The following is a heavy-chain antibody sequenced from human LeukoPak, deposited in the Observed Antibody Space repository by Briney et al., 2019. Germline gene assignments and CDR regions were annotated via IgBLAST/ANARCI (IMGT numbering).Heavy chain of an antibody. J-gene: IGHJ6*02. CDR3: APLLWFGELLSPDQGMDV. Sequence: PGGSLRLSCAASGFTFSSYSMNWVRQAPGKGLGWVSSISSSSYIYYADSVKGRFTISRDNAKNSLYLQMNSLRAEDTAVYYCAPLLWFGELLSPDQGMDVWGQGTTVTVSS. D-gene: IGHD3-10*01. CDR2: ISSSSYI. V-gene: IGHV3-21*01. CDR1: GFTFSSYS.